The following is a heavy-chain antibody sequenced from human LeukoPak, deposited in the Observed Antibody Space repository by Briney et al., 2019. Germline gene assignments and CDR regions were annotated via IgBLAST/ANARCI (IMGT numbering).Heavy chain of an antibody. CDR3: AEYSASSHAFDY. D-gene: IGHD1-26*01. CDR2: ISYDGSNK. V-gene: IGHV3-30*04. CDR1: GFAFNSYA. J-gene: IGHJ4*02. Sequence: PGRSLRLSCAASGFAFNSYAMHWVRQAPGKGLEWVAVISYDGSNKYFADSLKGRFTIFRDNSNNTLYLQLNSLRAEDTGVYYCAEYSASSHAFDYWGQGTLVTVSS.